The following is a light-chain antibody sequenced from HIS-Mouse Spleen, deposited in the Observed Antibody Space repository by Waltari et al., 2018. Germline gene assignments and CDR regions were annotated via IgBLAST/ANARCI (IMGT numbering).Light chain of an antibody. J-gene: IGKJ4*01. V-gene: IGKV3-11*01. Sequence: EIVLTQSPATLSLSPGERATLSCRASQSVSSYLAWYQQKPGQAPRLLIYDASNRATGIPARFSGSESGTDFPLTISSLEPEDFAVYYCQQRSNWPPTFGGGTKVEIK. CDR1: QSVSSY. CDR3: QQRSNWPPT. CDR2: DAS.